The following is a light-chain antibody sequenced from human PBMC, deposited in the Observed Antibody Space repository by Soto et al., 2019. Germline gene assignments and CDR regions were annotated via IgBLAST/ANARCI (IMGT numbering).Light chain of an antibody. V-gene: IGKV3-20*01. CDR3: QLYGTSPKP. CDR1: QTVSSNY. J-gene: IGKJ1*01. CDR2: AAS. Sequence: EIVLTQSPGTLSLSPGERATLSCRASQTVSSNYLAWYQQKPGQAPRPLIYAASTRATGIPDRFSGSGSGTDFTLSISRLEPEDFAVYYCQLYGTSPKPFGQGTKVEIK.